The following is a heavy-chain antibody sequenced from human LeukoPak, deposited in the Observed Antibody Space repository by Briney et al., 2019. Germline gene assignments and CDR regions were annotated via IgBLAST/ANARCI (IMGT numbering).Heavy chain of an antibody. CDR3: ARDWASSRDWFDP. Sequence: ASVKVSCKASGYTFTGYYMHWVRQAPGQGLEWMGWINPNSGGTNYAQKFQGRVTMTRDTSISTAYMELSRLRSDDTAVYYCARDWASSRDWFDPWGQGTLVTVSS. D-gene: IGHD6-13*01. CDR1: GYTFTGYY. CDR2: INPNSGGT. V-gene: IGHV1-2*02. J-gene: IGHJ5*02.